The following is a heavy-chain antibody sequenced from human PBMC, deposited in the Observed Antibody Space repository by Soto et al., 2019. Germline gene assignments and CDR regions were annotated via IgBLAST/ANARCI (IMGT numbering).Heavy chain of an antibody. Sequence: SETLSLTCTVSGGSISSGGYYWSWIRQHPGKGLEWIGYIYYSGNTYYNPSLKSRVTISVDTSKNQFSLKLSSVTAADTAVYYCARGGTYYDILTGPGPFDYWGQGTLVTVSS. CDR1: GGSISSGGYY. D-gene: IGHD3-9*01. CDR3: ARGGTYYDILTGPGPFDY. V-gene: IGHV4-31*03. J-gene: IGHJ4*02. CDR2: IYYSGNT.